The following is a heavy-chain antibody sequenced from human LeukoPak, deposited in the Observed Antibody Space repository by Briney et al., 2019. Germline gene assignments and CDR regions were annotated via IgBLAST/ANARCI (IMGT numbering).Heavy chain of an antibody. Sequence: SETLSLTCMVPGGSFSSYYWSWIRQPPGKGLELIGYIFTSGFTNYNPSLESRVTISLDTSKNQFSLKLYSVTAADTAVYYCARLDTSDWAWYFDLWGRGSLVTVSS. D-gene: IGHD6-19*01. CDR2: IFTSGFT. V-gene: IGHV4-4*09. CDR1: GGSFSSYY. J-gene: IGHJ2*01. CDR3: ARLDTSDWAWYFDL.